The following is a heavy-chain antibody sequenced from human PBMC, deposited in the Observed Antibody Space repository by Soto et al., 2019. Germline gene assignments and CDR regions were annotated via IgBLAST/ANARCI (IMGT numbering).Heavy chain of an antibody. D-gene: IGHD6-13*01. CDR2: INPNSGGT. CDR3: ARDSTIAAAGTEFDY. Sequence: GASVKVSCKASGYTFTSYYMHWVRQAPGQGLEWMGWINPNSGGTNYAQKFQGWVTMTRDTSISTAYMELSRLRSDDTAVYYCARDSTIAAAGTEFDYWGQGTLVTVSS. V-gene: IGHV1-2*04. J-gene: IGHJ4*02. CDR1: GYTFTSYY.